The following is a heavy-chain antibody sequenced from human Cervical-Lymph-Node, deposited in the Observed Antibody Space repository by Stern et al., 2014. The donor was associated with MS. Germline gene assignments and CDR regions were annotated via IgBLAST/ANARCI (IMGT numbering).Heavy chain of an antibody. CDR3: AHSRVKYCRGGTCYSSLFDY. CDR2: IYWDDDK. J-gene: IGHJ4*02. Sequence: QVTLKESGPTLVNPTQTVTLTCTLSGFSVATAGVGVGWIRQPPGKALEWLALIYWDDDKLYSPSLKNRLTIIKDTSKNQVVLTMTNVDPVDTATYYCAHSRVKYCRGGTCYSSLFDYWGQGTLVTVSS. D-gene: IGHD2-15*01. V-gene: IGHV2-5*02. CDR1: GFSVATAGVG.